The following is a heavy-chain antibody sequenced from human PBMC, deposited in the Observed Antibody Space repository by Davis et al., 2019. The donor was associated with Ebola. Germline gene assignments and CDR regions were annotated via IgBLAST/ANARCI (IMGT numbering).Heavy chain of an antibody. J-gene: IGHJ4*02. CDR2: ISSSSAAI. D-gene: IGHD2-8*01. V-gene: IGHV3-11*04. CDR1: GVSINNYY. CDR3: ARWVSGLMSSQPIDY. Sequence: PSETLSLTCAVSGVSINNYYWSWIRQPPGKGLEWVSYISSSSAAIFYADSVKGRFTISRDNAKNSVYLQMNSLRDEDTAVYYCARWVSGLMSSQPIDYWGQGTLVTVSS.